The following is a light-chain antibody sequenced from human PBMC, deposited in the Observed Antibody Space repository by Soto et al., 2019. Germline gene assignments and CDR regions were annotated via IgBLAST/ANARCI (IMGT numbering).Light chain of an antibody. CDR1: QTVNSNY. V-gene: IGKV3-20*01. Sequence: EIVLTQSPGTLSLSAGERATLSCRASQTVNSNYFAWYQQKPGQAPRLLIYAASSRATGIPERFSGSGSGTDFTLTINRLEPEDFAVYYCQQFCNSPQTFGQGTKVEIK. CDR2: AAS. CDR3: QQFCNSPQT. J-gene: IGKJ1*01.